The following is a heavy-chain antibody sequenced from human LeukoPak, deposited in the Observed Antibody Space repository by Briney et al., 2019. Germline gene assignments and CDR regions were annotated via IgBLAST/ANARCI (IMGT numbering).Heavy chain of an antibody. V-gene: IGHV4-30-4*01. Sequence: SETLSLTCTVSGGSISSGDYYWSWIRQPPGAGLEWIAYMYYSGSTYYNPSLKSRVTMSADTSKNQLSLKLSSVTAADTAVYYCARPYYYDSRIDPWGQGILVTVSS. J-gene: IGHJ5*02. CDR1: GGSISSGDYY. CDR3: ARPYYYDSRIDP. CDR2: MYYSGST. D-gene: IGHD3-22*01.